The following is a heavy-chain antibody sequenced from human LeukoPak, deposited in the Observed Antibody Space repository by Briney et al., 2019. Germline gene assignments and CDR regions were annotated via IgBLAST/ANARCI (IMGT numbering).Heavy chain of an antibody. D-gene: IGHD4-11*01. V-gene: IGHV3-23*01. Sequence: GGSLRLSCEASTFTFNNYGMSWVRQAPGKGLEWISAMSGSGGSTYYADSVKGRFTISRDNSKNTLYLQMNSLRVEDTAIYNCAKDQQSISYSPWGQGTLVTVSS. CDR2: MSGSGGST. CDR3: AKDQQSISYSP. CDR1: TFTFNNYG. J-gene: IGHJ5*02.